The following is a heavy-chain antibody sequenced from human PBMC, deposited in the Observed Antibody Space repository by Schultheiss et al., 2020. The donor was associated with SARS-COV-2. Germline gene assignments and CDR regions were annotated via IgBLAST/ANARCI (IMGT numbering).Heavy chain of an antibody. CDR1: GGTFSSYA. J-gene: IGHJ6*02. CDR3: TTAVGRPGYYGMDV. CDR2: INPNSGGT. D-gene: IGHD6-6*01. Sequence: ASVKVSCKASGGTFSSYAISWVRQAPGQGLEWMGRINPNSGGTNYAQKFQGRVTMTRDTSISTAYMELSRLRSDDTAVYYCTTAVGRPGYYGMDVWGQGTTVTVSS. V-gene: IGHV1-2*06.